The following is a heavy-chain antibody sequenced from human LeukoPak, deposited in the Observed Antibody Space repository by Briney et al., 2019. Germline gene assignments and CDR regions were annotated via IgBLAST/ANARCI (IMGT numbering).Heavy chain of an antibody. CDR2: IYYSGST. V-gene: IGHV4-59*08. CDR3: AGPAYYFDY. J-gene: IGHJ4*02. Sequence: PSETLSLTCTVSGGSISSYYWSWIRQPPGKGLEWIGYIYYSGSTNYNPSLKSRVTISVDTSKNQFSLKLSSVTAADTAVYYCAGPAYYFDYWGQGTLVTVSS. CDR1: GGSISSYY.